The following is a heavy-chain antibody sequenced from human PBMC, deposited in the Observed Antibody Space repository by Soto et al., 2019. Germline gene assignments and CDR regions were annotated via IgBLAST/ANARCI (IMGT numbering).Heavy chain of an antibody. CDR1: GYSFTSYW. J-gene: IGHJ3*02. CDR3: ARRVAARGELRDAFDI. D-gene: IGHD6-6*01. CDR2: IYPGDSDT. Sequence: GESLKISCKGSGYSFTSYWIGWVRQMPGKGLEWMGIIYPGDSDTRYSPSFQGQVTISADKSISTAYLQWSSLKASDTAMYYCARRVAARGELRDAFDIWGPGTMVT. V-gene: IGHV5-51*01.